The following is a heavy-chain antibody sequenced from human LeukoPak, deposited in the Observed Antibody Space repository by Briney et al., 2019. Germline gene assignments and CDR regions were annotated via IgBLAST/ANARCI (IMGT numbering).Heavy chain of an antibody. Sequence: GGSLRLSCAASGFTFSSYSMNWVRQAPGKGLEWVSSNSSSSSYIYYADSVKGRFTISRDNAKNSLYLQMNSLRAEDTAVYYCARWFAAAVNFDYWGQGTLVTVSS. V-gene: IGHV3-21*01. CDR3: ARWFAAAVNFDY. J-gene: IGHJ4*02. CDR2: NSSSSSYI. CDR1: GFTFSSYS. D-gene: IGHD6-13*01.